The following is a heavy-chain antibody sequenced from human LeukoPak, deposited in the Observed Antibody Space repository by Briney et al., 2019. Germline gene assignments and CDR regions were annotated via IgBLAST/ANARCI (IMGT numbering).Heavy chain of an antibody. Sequence: GASVKVSCKVSGYTLTEFSMHWVRQAPGKGLEWMGGFDPEDGETIYAQKFQGRVTMTEDTSTDTAYMELSSLRSEDTAVYYCATGSKGSYYYDSSTYDYWGQGTLVTVSS. J-gene: IGHJ4*02. CDR2: FDPEDGET. CDR1: GYTLTEFS. D-gene: IGHD3-22*01. CDR3: ATGSKGSYYYDSSTYDY. V-gene: IGHV1-24*01.